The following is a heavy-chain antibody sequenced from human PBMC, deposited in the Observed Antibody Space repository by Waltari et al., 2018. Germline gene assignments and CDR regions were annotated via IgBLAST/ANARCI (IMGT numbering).Heavy chain of an antibody. CDR1: W. CDR3: ASDRGIGIYLDL. CDR2: SIPNETT. D-gene: IGHD1-26*01. V-gene: IGHV4-4*02. Sequence: WWSEVRQPPEWVLKWIGQSIPNETTNYNPPLGSPVTVSSETSKGQISLKMTSATASDTAVYYCASDRGIGIYLDLWGRGTLVTFSP. J-gene: IGHJ4*02.